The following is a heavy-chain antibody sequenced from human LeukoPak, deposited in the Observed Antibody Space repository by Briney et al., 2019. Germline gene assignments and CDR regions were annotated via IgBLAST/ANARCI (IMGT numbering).Heavy chain of an antibody. J-gene: IGHJ4*02. V-gene: IGHV1-69*04. CDR3: ARDRAGYYYGSGSFDY. D-gene: IGHD3-10*01. CDR2: IIPILGIA. Sequence: SVKVSCKASGGTFSSYAISWVRQAPRQGLEWMGRIIPILGIANYAQKFQGRVTITADKSTSTAYMELRSLRSDDTAVYYCARDRAGYYYGSGSFDYWGQGTLVTVSS. CDR1: GGTFSSYA.